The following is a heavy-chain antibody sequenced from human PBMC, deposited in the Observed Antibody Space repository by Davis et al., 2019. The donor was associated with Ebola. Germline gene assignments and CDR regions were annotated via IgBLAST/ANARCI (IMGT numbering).Heavy chain of an antibody. CDR3: ARVLYSSSPPYDY. Sequence: ASVKVSCKASGYTFTSYAMHWVRQAHGQRLEWMGWIDDGNGNTKYSQKFQGRVTITRDTSASTAYMELSSLRSEDTAVYYCARVLYSSSPPYDYWGQGTLVTVSS. J-gene: IGHJ4*02. D-gene: IGHD6-13*01. V-gene: IGHV1-3*01. CDR1: GYTFTSYA. CDR2: IDDGNGNT.